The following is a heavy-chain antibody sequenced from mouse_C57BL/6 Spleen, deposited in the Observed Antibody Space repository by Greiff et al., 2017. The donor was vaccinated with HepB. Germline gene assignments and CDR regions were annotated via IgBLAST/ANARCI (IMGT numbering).Heavy chain of an antibody. J-gene: IGHJ1*03. Sequence: VQLQQSGPELVKPGASVKISCKASGYSFTDYNMNWVKQSNGKSLEWIGVINPNYGTTSYNQKFKGKATLTVDQSSSTAYMQLNSLTSEDSAVYYCARGAITTVVATSYFDVWGTGTTVTVSS. CDR1: GYSFTDYN. V-gene: IGHV1-39*01. CDR3: ARGAITTVVATSYFDV. CDR2: INPNYGTT. D-gene: IGHD1-1*01.